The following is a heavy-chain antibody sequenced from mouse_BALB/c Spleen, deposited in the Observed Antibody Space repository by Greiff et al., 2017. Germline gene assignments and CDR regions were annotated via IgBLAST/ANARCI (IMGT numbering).Heavy chain of an antibody. CDR2: ISYSGST. Sequence: EVMLVESGPGLVKPSQSLSLTCTVTGYSITSDYAWNWIRQFPGNKLEWMGYISYSGSTSYNPSLKSRISITRDTSKNQFFLQLNSVTTEDTATYYCARDGNYSWFAYWGQGTLVTVSA. D-gene: IGHD2-1*01. CDR1: GYSITSDYA. CDR3: ARDGNYSWFAY. V-gene: IGHV3-2*02. J-gene: IGHJ3*01.